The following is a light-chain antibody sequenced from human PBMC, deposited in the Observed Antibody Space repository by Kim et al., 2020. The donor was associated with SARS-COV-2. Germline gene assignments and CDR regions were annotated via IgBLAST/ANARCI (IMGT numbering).Light chain of an antibody. CDR3: QQYGTLPGT. CDR2: AAS. V-gene: IGKV3-20*01. Sequence: PGERCTLPSRASQSVTNNYLAWYQHKPGRAPRLLIYAASGRATGIPDRFRGSGSGTEFTLAINRLEPEDFAVYYCQQYGTLPGTFGQGTRLEIK. J-gene: IGKJ5*01. CDR1: QSVTNNY.